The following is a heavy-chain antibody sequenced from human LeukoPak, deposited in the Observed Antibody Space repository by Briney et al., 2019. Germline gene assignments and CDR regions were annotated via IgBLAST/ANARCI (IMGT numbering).Heavy chain of an antibody. CDR3: ARDPYYDILTGYYAAGYFDY. CDR2: IWYDGSNK. D-gene: IGHD3-9*01. V-gene: IGHV3-33*01. Sequence: GGSLRLSCAASGFTFSSYGMHWVRQAPGKGLEWVAVIWYDGSNKYYADSVKGRFTISRDNSKNTLYLQMNSLRAEDTAVYYCARDPYYDILTGYYAAGYFDYWSQGTLVTVSS. J-gene: IGHJ4*02. CDR1: GFTFSSYG.